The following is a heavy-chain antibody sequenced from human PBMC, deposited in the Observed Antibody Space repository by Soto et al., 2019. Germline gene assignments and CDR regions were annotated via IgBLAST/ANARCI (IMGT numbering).Heavy chain of an antibody. CDR3: ARGYYDFWSGYSIKNYYYYGMDV. CDR2: INPNSGGT. V-gene: IGHV1-2*04. D-gene: IGHD3-3*01. CDR1: GYTFTGYY. Sequence: ASVKVSCKASGYTFTGYYMHWVRQAPGQGLEWMGWINPNSGGTNYAQKFQGWVTMTRDTSISTAYMELSRLRSDDTAVYYCARGYYDFWSGYSIKNYYYYGMDVWGQGTTVTV. J-gene: IGHJ6*02.